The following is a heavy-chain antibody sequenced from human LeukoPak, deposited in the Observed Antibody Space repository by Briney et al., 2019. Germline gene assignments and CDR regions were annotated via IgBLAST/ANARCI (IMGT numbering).Heavy chain of an antibody. J-gene: IGHJ4*02. Sequence: SGTLSLTCTVSGGSISSGGYYWSWIRQHPGKGLEWIGYIYYSGSTYYNPSLKSRVTISVDTSKNQFSLKLSSVTAADTAVYYCARSFRGGRHYWGQGTLVTVSS. CDR2: IYYSGST. D-gene: IGHD2-15*01. CDR3: ARSFRGGRHY. CDR1: GGSISSGGYY. V-gene: IGHV4-31*03.